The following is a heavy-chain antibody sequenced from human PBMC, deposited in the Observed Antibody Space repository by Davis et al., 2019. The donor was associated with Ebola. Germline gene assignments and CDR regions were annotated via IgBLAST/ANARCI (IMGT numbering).Heavy chain of an antibody. J-gene: IGHJ4*02. CDR2: ISSSGTYI. CDR3: ARDWDDVSLFY. Sequence: PGGSLRLSCAASGFTFRSYTMNWVRQAPGKGLEWVSSISSSGTYIYYADSVEGRFTISRDNAQNSLHLQMDSLRVEDTAVYYCARDWDDVSLFYWGQGILVTVSS. V-gene: IGHV3-21*01. CDR1: GFTFRSYT. D-gene: IGHD1-1*01.